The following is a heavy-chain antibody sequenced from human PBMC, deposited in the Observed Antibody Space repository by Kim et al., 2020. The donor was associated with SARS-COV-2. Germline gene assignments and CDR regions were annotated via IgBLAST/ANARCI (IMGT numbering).Heavy chain of an antibody. Sequence: ADSVKGRFTISKDNPKTTLYLQMNSLRAEDTAVYYCARGEKLLLWFGELSGGQGTLVTVSS. V-gene: IGHV3-23*01. J-gene: IGHJ4*02. D-gene: IGHD3-10*01. CDR3: ARGEKLLLWFGELS.